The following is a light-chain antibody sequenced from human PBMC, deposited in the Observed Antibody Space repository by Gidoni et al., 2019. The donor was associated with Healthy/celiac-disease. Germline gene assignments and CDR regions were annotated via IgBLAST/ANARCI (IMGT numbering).Light chain of an antibody. CDR1: QSISSW. CDR3: QQYNSYSWT. V-gene: IGKV1-5*03. J-gene: IGKJ1*01. Sequence: DIQMTQSPSTLSASVGDRVTITCRASQSISSWFAWYQQKPGKAPKLLIYKASSLESGVPSRFSGSGSGTEFTLTISSLQPDDFATYYCQQYNSYSWTFXXXTKVEIK. CDR2: KAS.